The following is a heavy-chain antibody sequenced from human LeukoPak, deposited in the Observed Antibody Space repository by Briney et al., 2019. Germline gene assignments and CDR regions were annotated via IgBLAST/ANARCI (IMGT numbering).Heavy chain of an antibody. J-gene: IGHJ2*01. CDR2: INPSSGNT. CDR3: ARSTGRGTSGRYYWYFDL. V-gene: IGHV1-46*01. Sequence: ASVKVSCKASGYTFIGYYIHWVRQAPGQGLEWMGIINPSSGNTSYAEKFQGRVTMTRDMSSTTVYMELTSLRSEDTAIYYCARSTGRGTSGRYYWYFDLWGRGTLVTVSS. CDR1: GYTFIGYY. D-gene: IGHD1-26*01.